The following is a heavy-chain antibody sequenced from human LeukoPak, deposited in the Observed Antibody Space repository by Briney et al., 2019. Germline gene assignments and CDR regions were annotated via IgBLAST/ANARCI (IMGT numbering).Heavy chain of an antibody. CDR1: GFTFSSYS. J-gene: IGHJ5*02. CDR3: ARLYYYDSTGYYYP. Sequence: GGSLRLSCAASGFTFSSYSVSWVRQAPGKGLAWVSYISSTSSTIYYADSVKGRFTISRDNAKNSLYLQMNSLRAEDTAVYYCARLYYYDSTGYYYPWGPGTQVTVSS. V-gene: IGHV3-48*04. CDR2: ISSTSSTI. D-gene: IGHD3-22*01.